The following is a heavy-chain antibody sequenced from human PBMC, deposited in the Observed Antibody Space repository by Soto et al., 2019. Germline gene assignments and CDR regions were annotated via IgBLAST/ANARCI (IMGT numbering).Heavy chain of an antibody. CDR2: ITRGIGKT. CDR1: GFTVSNYP. J-gene: IGHJ4*02. V-gene: IGHV3-23*01. Sequence: EVQLLESGGGFVQPGGSLRLSCAASGFTVSNYPMSWVRQAAGKGLERVSHITRGIGKTYYADSVKGRFTISRDNSKNAIYLQLDSLRVEDTAVYFCARGEPSVSYDHFWGQGTLFTVSS. D-gene: IGHD3-10*01. CDR3: ARGEPSVSYDHF.